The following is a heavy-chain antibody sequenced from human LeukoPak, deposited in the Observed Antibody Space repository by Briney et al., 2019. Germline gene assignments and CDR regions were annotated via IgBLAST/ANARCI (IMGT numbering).Heavy chain of an antibody. D-gene: IGHD4-17*01. Sequence: GGSLRLSCAASGFTFSTYTMNWVRQAPGKGLEWVAVISDDGSNKYYAESVKGQFTISRDNSKNTLYLQMNSLRAEDTAVYYCARAFSTTAFDYWGQGTLVTVSS. CDR1: GFTFSTYT. CDR3: ARAFSTTAFDY. V-gene: IGHV3-30*03. J-gene: IGHJ4*02. CDR2: ISDDGSNK.